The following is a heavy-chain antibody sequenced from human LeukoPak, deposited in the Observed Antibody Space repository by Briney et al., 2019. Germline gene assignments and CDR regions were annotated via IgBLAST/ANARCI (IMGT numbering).Heavy chain of an antibody. D-gene: IGHD5-24*01. J-gene: IGHJ4*02. V-gene: IGHV3-21*01. Sequence: GGSLRLSCAASGFTFSSYSMNWVRQAPGKGLERVSSISSSSSYIYYADSVKGRFTISRDNAKNSLYLQMNSLRAEDTAVYYCAKSSEMATILTEFDYWGQGTLVTVSS. CDR2: ISSSSSYI. CDR1: GFTFSSYS. CDR3: AKSSEMATILTEFDY.